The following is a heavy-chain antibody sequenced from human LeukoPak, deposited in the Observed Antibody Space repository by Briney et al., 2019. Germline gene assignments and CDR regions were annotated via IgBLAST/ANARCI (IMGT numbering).Heavy chain of an antibody. CDR2: ISAHDGTR. J-gene: IGHJ6*02. Sequence: GASVKVSCKASGYTFTNYGITWVRQAPGQGLEWMGWISAHDGTRNYALKHEDRVTMTTDTSTSTAYMELRSLRSDDTAVYYCARDSPPFRVPIAAAGSYYYYGMDVWGQGTTVTVSS. CDR3: ARDSPPFRVPIAAAGSYYYYGMDV. CDR1: GYTFTNYG. D-gene: IGHD6-13*01. V-gene: IGHV1-18*01.